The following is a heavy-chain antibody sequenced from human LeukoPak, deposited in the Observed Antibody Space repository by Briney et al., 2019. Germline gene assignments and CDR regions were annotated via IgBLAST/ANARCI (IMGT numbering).Heavy chain of an antibody. CDR3: ARSAPYCSGGSCPLDY. CDR2: INHSGST. D-gene: IGHD2-15*01. CDR1: GGSFSGYY. J-gene: IGHJ4*02. V-gene: IGHV4-34*01. Sequence: PSETLSLTCAVYGGSFSGYYWSWIRQPPGKGLEWIGEINHSGSTNYNPSLKSRVTISVDTSKNQFSLKLSSVTAADTAVYYCARSAPYCSGGSCPLDYWGQGTLVTVSS.